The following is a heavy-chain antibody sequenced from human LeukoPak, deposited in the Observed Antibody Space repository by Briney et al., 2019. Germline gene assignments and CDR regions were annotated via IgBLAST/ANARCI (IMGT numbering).Heavy chain of an antibody. J-gene: IGHJ6*03. CDR3: ARESYGYGFYYYYMDV. Sequence: SETLSLTCAVSGGSISSGSYYWSWIRQPAGKGLEWIGRTHTSGSTNYTPSLKSRVTISVDTSKNQFSLKLSSVTAADTAVYYCARESYGYGFYYYYMDVWGKGTTVTVSS. V-gene: IGHV4-61*02. D-gene: IGHD5-18*01. CDR1: GGSISSGSYY. CDR2: THTSGST.